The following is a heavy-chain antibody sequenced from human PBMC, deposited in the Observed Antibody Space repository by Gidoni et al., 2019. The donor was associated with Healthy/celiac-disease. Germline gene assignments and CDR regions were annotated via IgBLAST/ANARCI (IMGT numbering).Heavy chain of an antibody. V-gene: IGHV3-73*02. CDR3: TRQQQLVFYY. J-gene: IGHJ4*02. D-gene: IGHD6-13*01. Sequence: EVQLVESGGGLVQPGGSLKLSCAASGFTFSGSAMHWVRQASGKGLEWVGRIRSKANSYATAYAASVKGRFTISRDDSKNTAYLQMNSLKTEDTAVYYCTRQQQLVFYYWGQGTLVTVSS. CDR1: GFTFSGSA. CDR2: IRSKANSYAT.